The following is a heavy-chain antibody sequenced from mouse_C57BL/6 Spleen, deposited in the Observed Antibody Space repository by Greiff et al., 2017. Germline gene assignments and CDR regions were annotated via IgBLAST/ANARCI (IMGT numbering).Heavy chain of an antibody. CDR2: ISYDGSN. V-gene: IGHV3-6*01. Sequence: EVKLQESGPGLVKPSPSLSLTCSVTGYSITSGYYWNWIRQFPGNKLEWMGYISYDGSNNYNPSLKNRTAITRDTSTNQFFLKLNSVTTEDTAAYYCARGYYCSPYAMDYWGQGTSVTVSS. CDR3: ARGYYCSPYAMDY. J-gene: IGHJ4*01. D-gene: IGHD1-1*01. CDR1: GYSITSGYY.